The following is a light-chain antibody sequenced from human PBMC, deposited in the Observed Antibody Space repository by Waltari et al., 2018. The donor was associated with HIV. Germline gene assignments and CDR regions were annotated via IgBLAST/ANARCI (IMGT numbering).Light chain of an antibody. CDR3: QQYDNLPFT. J-gene: IGKJ3*01. Sequence: DIQMTQSPSSLYASVGDRVTITCQASQDISNYLNWYQQKPGKAPTLLIYDASNLETGVPSRFSGSGSGTDFTFTISSLQPEDIATYYCQQYDNLPFTFGPGTKVDIK. CDR1: QDISNY. V-gene: IGKV1-33*01. CDR2: DAS.